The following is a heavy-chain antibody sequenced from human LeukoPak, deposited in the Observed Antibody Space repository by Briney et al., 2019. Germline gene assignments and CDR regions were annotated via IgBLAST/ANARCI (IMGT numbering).Heavy chain of an antibody. D-gene: IGHD3-10*01. Sequence: SETLSLTCAVYGGSFSGYHWSWIRQPPGKGLEWIGEINHSGSTNYNPSLKSRVTISVDTSKNQFSTKLSSVTAANTAVYYVSREPYFTMDHFDYWGQGTLVTVSS. V-gene: IGHV4-34*01. CDR3: SREPYFTMDHFDY. CDR1: GGSFSGYH. CDR2: INHSGST. J-gene: IGHJ4*02.